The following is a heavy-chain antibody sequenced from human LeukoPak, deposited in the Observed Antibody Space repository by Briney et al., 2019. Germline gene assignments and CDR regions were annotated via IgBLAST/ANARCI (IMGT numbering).Heavy chain of an antibody. Sequence: GASVKVSCKASGYTFTGYYMHWVRQAPGQGLEWMGWINPNSGGTNYAQKFQGRVTMTRDTSISTAYMELSSLRSEDTAVYYCARSERHYYGSGSPFNWFDPWGQGTLVTVSS. D-gene: IGHD3-10*01. V-gene: IGHV1-2*02. J-gene: IGHJ5*02. CDR1: GYTFTGYY. CDR3: ARSERHYYGSGSPFNWFDP. CDR2: INPNSGGT.